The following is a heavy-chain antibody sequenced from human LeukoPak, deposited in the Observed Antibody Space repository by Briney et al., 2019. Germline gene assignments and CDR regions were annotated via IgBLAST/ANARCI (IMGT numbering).Heavy chain of an antibody. CDR1: GDSFMGLY. CDR3: ARHGVSYPFDY. J-gene: IGHJ4*02. CDR2: MSGGIT. Sequence: SETLSLTCAVSGDSFMGLYWSWFRQPPGKGLEWIGEMSGGITNYHPSLQGRVTISIDSSKNQFSLQMTSVTAADTAVYYCARHGVSYPFDYWGQGTLVTVSS. V-gene: IGHV4-34*01. D-gene: IGHD3-16*02.